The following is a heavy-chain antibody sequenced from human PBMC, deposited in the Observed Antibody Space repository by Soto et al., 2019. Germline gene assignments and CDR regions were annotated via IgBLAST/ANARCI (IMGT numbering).Heavy chain of an antibody. Sequence: ASVKVSCKASGYTFTSYAMHWVRQAPGQRLEWMGWINAGNGNTIYAQKFQGRVTMTEDTSTDTAYMELSSLRAEDTAVYYCAKGGAQLLHYNWFDPWGQGTLVTVSS. CDR1: GYTFTSYA. CDR2: INAGNGNT. D-gene: IGHD2-2*01. V-gene: IGHV1-3*01. CDR3: AKGGAQLLHYNWFDP. J-gene: IGHJ5*02.